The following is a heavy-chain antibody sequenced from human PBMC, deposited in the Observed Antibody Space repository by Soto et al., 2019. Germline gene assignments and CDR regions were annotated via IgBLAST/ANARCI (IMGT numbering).Heavy chain of an antibody. V-gene: IGHV3-33*01. J-gene: IGHJ6*02. CDR1: GFAFSGYG. D-gene: IGHD2-15*01. Sequence: QAQLVESGGGVVRPGRSQRLSGAASGFAFSGYGMHWVRQAPGKGLEWVAFIWFDGSDALYSDSVKGRFSITRDNSKNTLFLQLNSLRGDDTAVYYCAREGYCSGGGCSGGMDVWGQGTTVTVSS. CDR3: AREGYCSGGGCSGGMDV. CDR2: IWFDGSDA.